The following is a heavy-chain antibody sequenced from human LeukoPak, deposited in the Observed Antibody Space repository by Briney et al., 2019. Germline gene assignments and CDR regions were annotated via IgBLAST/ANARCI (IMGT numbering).Heavy chain of an antibody. Sequence: GGTLRLSCAASGITFSSYGMSWVRQAPGKGLERVSSISSTGGTTYYADSVKGRFTISRDNSKNTLYLQMNSLRAEDTAIYYCAKNGDRGAYCTGGTCYPYFYMDVWGKGTTVTI. D-gene: IGHD2-15*01. CDR2: ISSTGGTT. CDR1: GITFSSYG. J-gene: IGHJ6*03. CDR3: AKNGDRGAYCTGGTCYPYFYMDV. V-gene: IGHV3-23*01.